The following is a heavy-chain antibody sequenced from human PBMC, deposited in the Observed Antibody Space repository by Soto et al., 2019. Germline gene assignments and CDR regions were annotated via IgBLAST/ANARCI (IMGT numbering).Heavy chain of an antibody. CDR2: IIPIFGTA. CDR3: AREATVDELYYWFDP. CDR1: GGTFSNYA. Sequence: QVQLVQSGAEVKKPGSSVKVSCKASGGTFSNYAVSWVRQAPGQGLEWMGGIIPIFGTASYAQKFQGRVTITADESMNTAYMELRSLRSEDKAMYLCAREATVDELYYWFDPWGQGTRVTGSS. D-gene: IGHD4-17*01. V-gene: IGHV1-69*12. J-gene: IGHJ5*02.